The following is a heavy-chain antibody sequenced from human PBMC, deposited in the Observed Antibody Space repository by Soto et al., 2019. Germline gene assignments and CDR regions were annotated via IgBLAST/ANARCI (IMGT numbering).Heavy chain of an antibody. CDR1: GYTFTSYD. CDR2: MNPNSGNT. J-gene: IGHJ6*03. D-gene: IGHD3-3*01. V-gene: IGHV1-8*01. CDR3: ARQPAYYDFWSGYYTPKNYYYYYYMDV. Sequence: GASVKVSCKASGYTFTSYDINWVRQATGQGLEWMGWMNPNSGNTGYAQKFQGRVTMTRNTSISTAYMELSSLRSEDTAVYYCARQPAYYDFWSGYYTPKNYYYYYYMDVWGKGTTVTVSS.